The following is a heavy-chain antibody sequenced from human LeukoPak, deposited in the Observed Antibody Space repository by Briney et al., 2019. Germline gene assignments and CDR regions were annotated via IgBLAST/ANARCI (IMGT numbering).Heavy chain of an antibody. V-gene: IGHV4-34*01. CDR1: GGSFSGYC. J-gene: IGHJ4*02. Sequence: PSETLSLTCAVYGGSFSGYCWSWIRQPPGKGLEWIGEINHSGSTNYNPSLKSRVTISVDTSKNQFSLKLSSVTAADTAVYYCARGRGSSRSNDFDYWGQGTLVTVSA. CDR3: ARGRGSSRSNDFDY. CDR2: INHSGST. D-gene: IGHD6-13*01.